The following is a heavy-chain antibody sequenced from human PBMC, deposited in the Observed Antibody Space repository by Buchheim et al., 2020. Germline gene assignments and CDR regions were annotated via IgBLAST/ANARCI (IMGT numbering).Heavy chain of an antibody. CDR2: ISSSGSTI. J-gene: IGHJ4*02. CDR1: GFTFSSYE. CDR3: ARDSLEGSYFDY. Sequence: EVQLVESGGGLVQPGGSLRLSCAASGFTFSSYEMNWFRQAPGKGLEWVSYISSSGSTIYYADSVKGRFTISRANAKNSLYFQMNSLRAEDTAVYYCARDSLEGSYFDYWGQGTL. V-gene: IGHV3-48*03.